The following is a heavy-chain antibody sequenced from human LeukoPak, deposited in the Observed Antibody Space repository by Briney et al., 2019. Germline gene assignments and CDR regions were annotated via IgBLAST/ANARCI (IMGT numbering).Heavy chain of an antibody. V-gene: IGHV1-46*01. D-gene: IGHD4-23*01. CDR2: INPSGGST. J-gene: IGHJ4*02. CDR1: GYTFTSYY. CDR3: ARDYGGNSDVGYFDY. Sequence: ASVKVSCKASGYTFTSYYMHWVRQAPGQGLEWMGIINPSGGSTSYAQKFQGRVTMTRDTSTSTVYMELSSLRSEDTAVYYCARDYGGNSDVGYFDYWGQGTLVTVSS.